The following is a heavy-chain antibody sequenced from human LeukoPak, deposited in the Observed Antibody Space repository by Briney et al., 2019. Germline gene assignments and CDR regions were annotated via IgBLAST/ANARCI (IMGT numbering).Heavy chain of an antibody. Sequence: AAVKVSSKASVYTFTIYDINWVRHATGQGLGWMWWMNTSSGSTGYAQKFQGRVTMTRNTSISTTYMELSSLRSEDTTVYYCARGPMGDSSGYYYVNYWGRGTLVTVSS. V-gene: IGHV1-8*01. CDR2: MNTSSGST. CDR3: ARGPMGDSSGYYYVNY. CDR1: VYTFTIYD. J-gene: IGHJ4*02. D-gene: IGHD3-22*01.